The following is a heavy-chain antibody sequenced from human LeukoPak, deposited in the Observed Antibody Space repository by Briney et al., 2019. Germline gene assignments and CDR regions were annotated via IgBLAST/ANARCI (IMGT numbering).Heavy chain of an antibody. V-gene: IGHV4-59*12. CDR1: GGSISSYY. J-gene: IGHJ4*02. D-gene: IGHD6-6*01. CDR2: IYYSGST. Sequence: PSETLSLTCTVSGGSISSYYWSWIRQPPGKGLEWIGYIYYSGSTNYNPSLKSRVTISVDTSKNQFSLKLSSVTAADTAVYYCARDRLAARGLDYWGQGTLVTVSS. CDR3: ARDRLAARGLDY.